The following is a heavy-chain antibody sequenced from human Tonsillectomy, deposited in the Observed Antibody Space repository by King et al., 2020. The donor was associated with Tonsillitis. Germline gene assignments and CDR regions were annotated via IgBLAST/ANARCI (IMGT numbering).Heavy chain of an antibody. CDR3: AKDFIGGAGRFRGFDI. Sequence: VQLVESGGGLVQPGRSLRLSCAASRFTFDDYAMHWVRHAPGKGLEWVSGISWNSGNIGYADSVEGRFTISRDNAKNSLYLQMNSLRAEDTALYYCAKDFIGGAGRFRGFDIWGQGTMVIVSS. CDR2: ISWNSGNI. CDR1: RFTFDDYA. V-gene: IGHV3-9*01. D-gene: IGHD4-23*01. J-gene: IGHJ3*02.